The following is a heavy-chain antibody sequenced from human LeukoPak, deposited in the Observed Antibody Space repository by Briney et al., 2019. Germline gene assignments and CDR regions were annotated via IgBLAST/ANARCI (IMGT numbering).Heavy chain of an antibody. D-gene: IGHD2-15*01. V-gene: IGHV4-39*01. Sequence: SETLSLTCTVSGGSISSSSYYWGWIRQPPGKGLEWIGSIYYSGSTYYNPSLKSRVTISVDTSKNQFSLKLSSVTAADTAVYYCARHYCSGGSCYPDYWGQGTLVTVSS. CDR1: GGSISSSSYY. J-gene: IGHJ4*02. CDR3: ARHYCSGGSCYPDY. CDR2: IYYSGST.